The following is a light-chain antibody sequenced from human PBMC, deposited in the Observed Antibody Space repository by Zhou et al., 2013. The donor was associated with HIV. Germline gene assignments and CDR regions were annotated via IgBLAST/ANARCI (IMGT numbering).Light chain of an antibody. CDR1: QSIVNW. CDR2: EAS. V-gene: IGKV1-5*03. J-gene: IGKJ1*01. CDR3: QHYNNFSGT. Sequence: DIQMTQSPSTLSASKGDRVTITCRASQSIVNWLAWYQQKPGRAPKLLIYEASSLQSGVPARFSGSGSGTEFTLTISSLQPDDYATYFCQHYNNFSGTFGQGTKVEIK.